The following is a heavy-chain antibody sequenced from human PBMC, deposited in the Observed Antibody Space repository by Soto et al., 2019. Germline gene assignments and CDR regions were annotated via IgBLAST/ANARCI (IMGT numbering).Heavy chain of an antibody. J-gene: IGHJ5*02. CDR1: GGSVGSSTYY. V-gene: IGHV4-61*01. Sequence: SETLSLTCTASGGSVGSSTYYWSWIRQPPGKGLEWIGYIYYSGSTNYNPSLKSRVTISVDTSKNQFSLKLSSVTAADTAVYYCARVVIAANNWFDPWGQGTLVTVSS. CDR2: IYYSGST. D-gene: IGHD2-21*01. CDR3: ARVVIAANNWFDP.